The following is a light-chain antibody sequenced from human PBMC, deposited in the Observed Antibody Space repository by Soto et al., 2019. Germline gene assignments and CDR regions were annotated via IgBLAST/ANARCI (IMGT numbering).Light chain of an antibody. Sequence: DIQLTQSPSSLSASSGDRVTITCRASQTVTRYLNWYQQKPGKSPDLLIFGASSLRSGVPSRFSGSGSGTDFVLTINSLQSEDFATYHCHQTYDAPNTFGQGTKVEIK. V-gene: IGKV1-39*01. CDR1: QTVTRY. J-gene: IGKJ2*01. CDR3: HQTYDAPNT. CDR2: GAS.